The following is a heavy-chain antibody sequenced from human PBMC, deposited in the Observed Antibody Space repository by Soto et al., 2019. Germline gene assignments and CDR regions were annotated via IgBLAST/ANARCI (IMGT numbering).Heavy chain of an antibody. J-gene: IGHJ4*02. CDR2: IIPIFGTA. D-gene: IGHD5-18*01. Sequence: QVQLVQSGAEVKKPGSSVKVSCKASGGTFSSYAISWVRQAPGQGLEWMGGIIPIFGTANYAQKFQGRVTITADESTSTAYMERSSLRSEDADVYYCARGWVEMDTITEFYYWGQGTLVTVSS. CDR3: ARGWVEMDTITEFYY. V-gene: IGHV1-69*01. CDR1: GGTFSSYA.